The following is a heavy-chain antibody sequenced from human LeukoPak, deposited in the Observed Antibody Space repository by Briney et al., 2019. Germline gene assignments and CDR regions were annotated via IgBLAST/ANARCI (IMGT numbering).Heavy chain of an antibody. CDR1: GDSIIGYY. V-gene: IGHV4-39*07. J-gene: IGHJ3*02. CDR2: IYYTGNT. CDR3: TKSDGYGLIRI. D-gene: IGHD3-10*01. Sequence: ASETLSLTCSVSGDSIIGYYWGWIRQPPGKGLEWIGNIYYTGNTYYNSSLKSRVTISLDTSKNQFSLKVVSMTAADTAAYYCTKSDGYGLIRICGRGTMVTVSS.